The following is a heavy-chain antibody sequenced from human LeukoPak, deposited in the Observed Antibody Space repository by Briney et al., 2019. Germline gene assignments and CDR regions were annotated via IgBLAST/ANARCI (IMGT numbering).Heavy chain of an antibody. CDR1: GGTFSSYA. Sequence: SVKVSCKASGGTFSSYAISWVRQAPGQGLEWMGGIIPIFGTANYAQKFQGRVTITADESTGTAYMEMSSLRSEDTAVYYCARGLTYYDSSGYYLDYWGQGTLVTVSS. CDR3: ARGLTYYDSSGYYLDY. V-gene: IGHV1-69*13. CDR2: IIPIFGTA. J-gene: IGHJ4*02. D-gene: IGHD3-22*01.